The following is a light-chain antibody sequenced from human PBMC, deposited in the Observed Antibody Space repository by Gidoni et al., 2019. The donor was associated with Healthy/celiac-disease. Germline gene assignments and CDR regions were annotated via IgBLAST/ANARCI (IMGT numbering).Light chain of an antibody. J-gene: IGLJ1*01. CDR3: CSYAGSSTSYV. Sequence: QSALTQPASESGSPGQSITISCTGTSSDVGSYNLVSWYQQPPGKAPKLIIYEGSKRPSGVSNRFSGSKSGNTASLTISGLQAEDEADYYCCSYAGSSTSYVFGTGTKVTVL. V-gene: IGLV2-23*01. CDR1: SSDVGSYNL. CDR2: EGS.